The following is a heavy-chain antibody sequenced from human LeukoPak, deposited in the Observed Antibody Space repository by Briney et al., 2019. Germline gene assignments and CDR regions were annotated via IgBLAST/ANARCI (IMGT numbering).Heavy chain of an antibody. D-gene: IGHD4-17*01. V-gene: IGHV4-38-2*01. J-gene: IGHJ5*02. Sequence: PSETLSLTCAVSGYSITSGDYWGWIRPPPGKGLEWIGSIYHSGSTHYNPSLKSRVTISVDTSKNQFSLKVSSVTAADTAVYYCARNATTTVTTQRGWFDPWGQGTLVTVSS. CDR3: ARNATTTVTTQRGWFDP. CDR1: GYSITSGDY. CDR2: IYHSGST.